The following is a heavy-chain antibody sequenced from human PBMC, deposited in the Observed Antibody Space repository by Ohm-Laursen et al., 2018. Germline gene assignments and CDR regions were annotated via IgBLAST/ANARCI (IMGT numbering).Heavy chain of an antibody. Sequence: SVKVSCKVSGYTFSTYGISWVRQAPGQSLEWMGWISAYNGYTNYAQNLQGRVTMTTDTSTSTAYIELRSLRSDDTAVYYCASHCTGTSCPFDYWGRGTLVTVSS. V-gene: IGHV1-18*01. J-gene: IGHJ4*02. CDR3: ASHCTGTSCPFDY. CDR2: ISAYNGYT. CDR1: GYTFSTYG. D-gene: IGHD2-2*01.